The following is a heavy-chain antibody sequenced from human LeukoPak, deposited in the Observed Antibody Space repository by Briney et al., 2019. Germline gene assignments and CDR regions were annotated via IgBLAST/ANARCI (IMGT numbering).Heavy chain of an antibody. V-gene: IGHV3-23*01. Sequence: GGSLRLSCAVSGFPFSDFAMSWVRQAPGKGLEWVSTISGGGDNTYFVDSVKGRFTISRDNSKNTLFLQMVSLRAEDTAVYYCAKFEGALLGNYYMDVWGKGTTVTVSS. J-gene: IGHJ6*03. CDR3: AKFEGALLGNYYMDV. CDR1: GFPFSDFA. CDR2: ISGGGDNT.